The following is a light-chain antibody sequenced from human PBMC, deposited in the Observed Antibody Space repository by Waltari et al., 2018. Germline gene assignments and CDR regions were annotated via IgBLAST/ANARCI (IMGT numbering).Light chain of an antibody. CDR1: SPNIGNNY. Sequence: QSVLTQPPSVSAAPGQKVTISCSGSSPNIGNNYVYWYQQLPGTAPKLLIYENIRRPSGIPDRFSGSKSGTSATLGITGLQTGDEADYYCGTWDSSLSARFGGGTKLTVL. J-gene: IGLJ2*01. CDR2: ENI. CDR3: GTWDSSLSAR. V-gene: IGLV1-51*02.